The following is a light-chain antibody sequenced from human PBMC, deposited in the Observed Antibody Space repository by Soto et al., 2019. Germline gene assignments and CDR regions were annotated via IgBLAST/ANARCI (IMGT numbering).Light chain of an antibody. CDR2: DAS. J-gene: IGKJ1*01. Sequence: EVVVTQSPATLSVSPGERATLSCRASERCGRHLAWYHQKPGQAPKLLIFDASVRVPTTPARFSGSVSGTEFTLTISSLESEDFAVYFCQQYGDRPRTFGQGTKV. V-gene: IGKV3-15*01. CDR3: QQYGDRPRT. CDR1: ERCGRH.